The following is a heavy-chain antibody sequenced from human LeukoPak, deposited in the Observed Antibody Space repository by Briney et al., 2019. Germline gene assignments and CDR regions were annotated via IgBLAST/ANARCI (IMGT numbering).Heavy chain of an antibody. D-gene: IGHD6-13*01. Sequence: GGSLRLSCAASGFTFSDHYMDWVRQAPGKGLEWVGRTRNKANSYTTEYAASVKGRFTISRDDSKNSLYLQMNSLKTEDTAVYYSARVPKGSSWYFYYYYMDVWGKGTTVTVSS. V-gene: IGHV3-72*01. CDR2: TRNKANSYTT. CDR3: ARVPKGSSWYFYYYYMDV. CDR1: GFTFSDHY. J-gene: IGHJ6*03.